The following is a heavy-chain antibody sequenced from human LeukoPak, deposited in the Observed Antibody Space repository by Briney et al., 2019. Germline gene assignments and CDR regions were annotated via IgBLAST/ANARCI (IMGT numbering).Heavy chain of an antibody. J-gene: IGHJ3*02. D-gene: IGHD2-21*01. CDR3: ARAPLALIVFDS. CDR1: GDSMISYS. V-gene: IGHV4-59*01. CDR2: IHYSGST. Sequence: SGTLSLTCTVSGDSMISYSWSWIRQPPGKGLEWIGYIHYSGSTNYNPSLKSRVTISVDTSKNQFLLKLSSVTAADTAMYYCARAPLALIVFDSWGQGTMVTVSS.